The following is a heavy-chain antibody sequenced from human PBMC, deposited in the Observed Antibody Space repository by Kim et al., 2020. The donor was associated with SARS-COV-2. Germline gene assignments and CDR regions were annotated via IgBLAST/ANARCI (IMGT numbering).Heavy chain of an antibody. D-gene: IGHD2-21*02. Sequence: DSVRDRCSISRDNTRNTVYLQMNSLRAEDTDVYYCAGLRPVTANYYYGMDVWGQGTTVTVSS. CDR3: AGLRPVTANYYYGMDV. J-gene: IGHJ6*02. V-gene: IGHV3-53*01.